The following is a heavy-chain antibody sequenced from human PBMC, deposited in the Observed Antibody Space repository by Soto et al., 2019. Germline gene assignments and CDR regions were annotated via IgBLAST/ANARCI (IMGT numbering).Heavy chain of an antibody. Sequence: ASVKVSCKASGYTFTSYAMHWVRQAPGQRLEWMGWINAGNGNTKYSQKFQGRVTITRDTSASTAYMELSSLRSEDTAVYYCARDLYYYGSGSYYKSPNYYYYYYGMDVWGQGTTVTVSS. CDR3: ARDLYYYGSGSYYKSPNYYYYYYGMDV. J-gene: IGHJ6*02. CDR1: GYTFTSYA. CDR2: INAGNGNT. D-gene: IGHD3-10*01. V-gene: IGHV1-3*01.